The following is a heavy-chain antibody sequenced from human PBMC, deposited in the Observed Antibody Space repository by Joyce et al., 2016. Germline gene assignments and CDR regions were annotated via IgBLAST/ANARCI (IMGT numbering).Heavy chain of an antibody. CDR2: LDWDDDK. V-gene: IGHV2-70*01. Sequence: HVTLRESGPALVRPTQTLTLTCTFSGFSLSASGMCVSWIRQPPEKALEWLALLDWDDDKYYSTSLKTRLTISKGTSKNQVVLTMTNVDPVDTGTYYCARCWKAGGYYYSMDVWGQGTTVTVSS. D-gene: IGHD6-13*01. CDR1: GFSLSASGMC. CDR3: ARCWKAGGYYYSMDV. J-gene: IGHJ6*02.